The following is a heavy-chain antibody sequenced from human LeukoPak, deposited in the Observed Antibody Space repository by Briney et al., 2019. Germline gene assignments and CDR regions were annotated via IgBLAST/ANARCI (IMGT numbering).Heavy chain of an antibody. CDR1: VNSISSGYY. D-gene: IGHD5-12*01. Sequence: SETLSLTCTVSVNSISSGYYWGWIRQPPGQGLEWIGSIFHSGSTYYNPSLKSRVTILVDTSKNQFSLKLSSVTAADTAMYYCARLHFFGYSGYAFDYWGQGTLVTVSS. CDR3: ARLHFFGYSGYAFDY. V-gene: IGHV4-38-2*02. J-gene: IGHJ4*02. CDR2: IFHSGST.